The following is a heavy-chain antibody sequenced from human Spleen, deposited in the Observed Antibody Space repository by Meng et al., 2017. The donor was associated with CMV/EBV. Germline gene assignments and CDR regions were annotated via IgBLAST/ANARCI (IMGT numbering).Heavy chain of an antibody. Sequence: GGSLRLSCAASGFTFSSYSMNWVRQAPGKGLEWVSGISWNSATIGYASSVRGRFTISRDNARNSLHLQMNSLTVEDTALYYCAKHSRIAAPSGYGMDVWGQGTRVTVSS. CDR1: GFTFSSYS. D-gene: IGHD6-13*01. J-gene: IGHJ6*02. V-gene: IGHV3-9*01. CDR2: ISWNSATI. CDR3: AKHSRIAAPSGYGMDV.